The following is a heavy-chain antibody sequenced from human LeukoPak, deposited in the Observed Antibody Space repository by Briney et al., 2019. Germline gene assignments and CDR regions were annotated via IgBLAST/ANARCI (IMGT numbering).Heavy chain of an antibody. CDR1: GYTFTSYG. CDR2: ISAYNGNT. D-gene: IGHD1-7*01. J-gene: IGHJ5*02. Sequence: GASVKVSCKASGYTFTSYGISWVRQAPGQGLEWMGWISAYNGNTNYAQKLQGRVTMATDTSTSTAYMELRSLRSDDTAVYYCARTALKNWNSVGDPWGQGTLVTVSS. V-gene: IGHV1-18*01. CDR3: ARTALKNWNSVGDP.